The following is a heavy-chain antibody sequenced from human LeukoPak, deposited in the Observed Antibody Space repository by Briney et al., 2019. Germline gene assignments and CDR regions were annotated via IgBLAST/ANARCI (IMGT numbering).Heavy chain of an antibody. D-gene: IGHD6-13*01. V-gene: IGHV4-34*01. CDR1: GGTFSGYY. Sequence: SETLSLTCAVYGGTFSGYYWSWIRQPPGKGLEWIGEINHSGSTNYNPSLKSRVTISVDTSKNQFSLKLSSVTAADTAVYYCASYQLAFDYWGQGTLVTVSS. CDR3: ASYQLAFDY. J-gene: IGHJ4*02. CDR2: INHSGST.